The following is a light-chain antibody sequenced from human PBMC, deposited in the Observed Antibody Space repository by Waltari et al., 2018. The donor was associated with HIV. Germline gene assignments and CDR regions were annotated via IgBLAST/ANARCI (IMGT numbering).Light chain of an antibody. CDR2: SNK. Sequence: QSVLTQPPSASGTPGQRVTIPCSGSSSNIGSNTLNWYQQLPGTAPKLIIYSNKQRPSGVPDRFSGSKSGTSASLAISGLQSEDEADYYCAAWHDSLNGSWVFGGGTKLTVL. CDR3: AAWHDSLNGSWV. CDR1: SSNIGSNT. J-gene: IGLJ3*02. V-gene: IGLV1-44*01.